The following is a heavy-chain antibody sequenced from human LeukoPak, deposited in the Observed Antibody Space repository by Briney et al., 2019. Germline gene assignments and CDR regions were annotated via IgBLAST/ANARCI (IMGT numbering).Heavy chain of an antibody. CDR3: ASSWGSSWYLDY. CDR1: GFTFSSYS. J-gene: IGHJ4*02. V-gene: IGHV3-21*01. CDR2: ISGSSSYI. D-gene: IGHD6-13*01. Sequence: GGSLRLSXAASGFTFSSYSMNWVSQAPGKGLEWVSSISGSSSYIYYADSVKGRFTISRDNAKNSLYLQMNSLRAEDTALYYCASSWGSSWYLDYWGQGTLVTVSS.